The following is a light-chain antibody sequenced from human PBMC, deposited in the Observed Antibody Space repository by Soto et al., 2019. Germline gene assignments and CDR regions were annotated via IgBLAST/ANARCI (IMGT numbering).Light chain of an antibody. CDR1: QSLLHITGETF. CDR3: MQSTQLPPT. Sequence: DFVMTQTPLSLSVAPGQPSSISCKSSQSLLHITGETFLFWYLQKPGQSPQLLIYQVSTRVSGVPDRFSGSGSGTDFTLEISRVATDDVGIYYCMQSTQLPPTFGQGTRLEIK. V-gene: IGKV2D-29*02. CDR2: QVS. J-gene: IGKJ5*01.